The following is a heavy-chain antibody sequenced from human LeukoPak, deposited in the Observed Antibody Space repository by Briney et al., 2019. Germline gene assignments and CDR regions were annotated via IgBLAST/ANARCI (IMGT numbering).Heavy chain of an antibody. D-gene: IGHD1-26*01. CDR3: AKDISGNPQIDY. Sequence: PGRSLRLSCAASGFTFSSYGMHWVRQAPGKGLEWVAVISYDGSDKYYADSVKGRFTISRDNSKNTLYLQMNNLRAEDTAVYFCAKDISGNPQIDYWGQGTLVTVSS. J-gene: IGHJ4*02. V-gene: IGHV3-30*18. CDR1: GFTFSSYG. CDR2: ISYDGSDK.